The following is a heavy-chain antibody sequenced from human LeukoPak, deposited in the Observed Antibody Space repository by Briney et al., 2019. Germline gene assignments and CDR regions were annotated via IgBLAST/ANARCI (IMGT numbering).Heavy chain of an antibody. CDR1: GYTFRSFD. CDR3: ARAPSPASYAMDV. J-gene: IGHJ6*02. Sequence: ASVKVSCKASGYTFRSFDVNWMRQATGQGLEWMGWMNPNSGNAGYAQELQGRVTMTRNTSINTAYMEVSGLTSEDTAVYYCARAPSPASYAMDVWGQGTTVTVSS. CDR2: MNPNSGNA. V-gene: IGHV1-8*01.